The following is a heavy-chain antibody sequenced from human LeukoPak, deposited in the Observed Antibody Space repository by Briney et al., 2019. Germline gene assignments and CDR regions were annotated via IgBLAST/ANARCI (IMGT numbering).Heavy chain of an antibody. CDR1: GFTFGDYA. V-gene: IGHV3-49*04. Sequence: GGSLRLSCTASGFTFGDYAMSWVRQAPGKGLEWVGFIRSKAYGGTTEYAASVKGKFTISRDDSKSIAYLQMNSRKTEDTAVYYCTRDRHPTTVTELDYWGQGTLVTVSS. CDR2: IRSKAYGGTT. J-gene: IGHJ4*02. CDR3: TRDRHPTTVTELDY. D-gene: IGHD4-11*01.